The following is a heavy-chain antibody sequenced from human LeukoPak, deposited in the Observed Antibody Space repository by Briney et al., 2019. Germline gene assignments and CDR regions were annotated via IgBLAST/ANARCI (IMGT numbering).Heavy chain of an antibody. CDR2: ISSSGSTI. V-gene: IGHV3-11*04. Sequence: GGSLRLSCAASGFTFSDYYMSWIRQAPGKGLEWVSYISSSGSTIYYADSVKGRFTIFRDNAKNSHYLQMSSLRVEDTAVYFCARGSNWSWDLWGQGTLVTVSS. D-gene: IGHD6-13*01. J-gene: IGHJ5*02. CDR1: GFTFSDYY. CDR3: ARGSNWSWDL.